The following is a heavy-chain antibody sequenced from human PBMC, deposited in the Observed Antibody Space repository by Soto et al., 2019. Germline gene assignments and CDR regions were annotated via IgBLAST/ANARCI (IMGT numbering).Heavy chain of an antibody. CDR3: AKDLERYRAPGAFDI. V-gene: IGHV3-9*01. CDR1: GFTFDDYA. J-gene: IGHJ3*02. Sequence: PGGSLRLSCAASGFTFDDYAMHWVRQAPGKGLEWVSGISWNSGGIGYADSVKGRFTISRDNAKNSLYLQMNSLRAEDTALYYCAKDLERYRAPGAFDIWGQGTMVTVSS. CDR2: ISWNSGGI. D-gene: IGHD1-20*01.